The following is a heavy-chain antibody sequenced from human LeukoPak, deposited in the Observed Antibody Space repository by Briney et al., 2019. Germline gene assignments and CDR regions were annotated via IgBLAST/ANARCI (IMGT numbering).Heavy chain of an antibody. J-gene: IGHJ4*02. D-gene: IGHD6-13*01. CDR1: GGSFSGYY. CDR2: INHSGST. CDR3: ARGRAAAGRTVNFDY. Sequence: SETLSLTCAVYGGSFSGYYWSWIRQPPGKGLEWIGEINHSGSTNYNPSLKSRVTISVDTSKNQFSLKLGSVTAADTAVYYCARGRAAAGRTVNFDYWGQGTLVTVSS. V-gene: IGHV4-34*01.